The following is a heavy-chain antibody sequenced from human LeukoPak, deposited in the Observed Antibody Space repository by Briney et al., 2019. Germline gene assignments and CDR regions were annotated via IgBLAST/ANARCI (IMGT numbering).Heavy chain of an antibody. CDR1: GFTLSSYA. J-gene: IGHJ4*02. CDR2: ITGSGDST. V-gene: IGHV3-23*01. D-gene: IGHD4-23*01. Sequence: PGGSLRLSCAASGFTLSSYAMSWVRQAPGKGLEWVSAITGSGDSTYYADSVRGRFTISRDNSKNTLFLQMNTLRAEDTAVYYCAAVTPPDYWGQGTLVTVSS. CDR3: AAVTPPDY.